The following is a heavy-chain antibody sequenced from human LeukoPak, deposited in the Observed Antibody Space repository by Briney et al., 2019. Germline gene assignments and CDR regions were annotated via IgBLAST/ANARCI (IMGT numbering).Heavy chain of an antibody. V-gene: IGHV4-59*01. CDR1: GASISSYY. Sequence: SETLSLTCTVSGASISSYYWTWVRQPPGKELEWIGYIHHTDGTNYNPFLESRVTISLDTSNNQLSLTLRSVTASDTAVYYCARGGLYRGFYYYNDVWDKGTTVTVSS. D-gene: IGHD4-11*01. CDR2: IHHTDGT. J-gene: IGHJ6*03. CDR3: ARGGLYRGFYYYNDV.